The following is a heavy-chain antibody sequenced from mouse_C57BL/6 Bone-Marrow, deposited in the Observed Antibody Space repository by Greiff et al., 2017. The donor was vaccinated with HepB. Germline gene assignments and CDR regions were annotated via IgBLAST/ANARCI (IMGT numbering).Heavy chain of an antibody. Sequence: QVQLKESGAELVRPGTSVKVSCKASGYAFTNYLIEWVKQRPGQGLEWIGVINPGSGGTNYNEKFKGKATLTADKSSSTAYMQLSSLTSEDSAVYFCARFPFYYDYADYWGQGTTLTVSS. D-gene: IGHD2-4*01. CDR2: INPGSGGT. J-gene: IGHJ2*01. V-gene: IGHV1-54*01. CDR3: ARFPFYYDYADY. CDR1: GYAFTNYL.